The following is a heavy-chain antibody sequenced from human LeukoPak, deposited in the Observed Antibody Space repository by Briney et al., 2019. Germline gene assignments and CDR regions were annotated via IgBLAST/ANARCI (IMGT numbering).Heavy chain of an antibody. D-gene: IGHD6-13*01. CDR2: ISAYNGNT. Sequence: ASVKVSCKASGYTFTGYYMHWVRQAPGQGLEWMGWISAYNGNTNYAQKLQGRVTMPTDTPTSTAYMELRSLRSDDTAVYYCATHLALVPFDYWGQGTLVTVSS. V-gene: IGHV1-18*04. CDR1: GYTFTGYY. J-gene: IGHJ4*02. CDR3: ATHLALVPFDY.